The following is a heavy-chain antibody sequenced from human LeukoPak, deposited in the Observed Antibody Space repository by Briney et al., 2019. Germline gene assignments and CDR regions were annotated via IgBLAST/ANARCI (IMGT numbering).Heavy chain of an antibody. J-gene: IGHJ4*02. CDR2: MNPNSGNT. Sequence: GASVKVSCKASGYTFTSYDINWVRQATGQGLEWMGWMNPNSGNTGYAQKFQGRVTMTRNTSISTAYMELSSLRSEDTAVYYCARDGSVESGHYYFDFWGQGTLVTVSS. V-gene: IGHV1-8*01. D-gene: IGHD3-10*01. CDR3: ARDGSVESGHYYFDF. CDR1: GYTFTSYD.